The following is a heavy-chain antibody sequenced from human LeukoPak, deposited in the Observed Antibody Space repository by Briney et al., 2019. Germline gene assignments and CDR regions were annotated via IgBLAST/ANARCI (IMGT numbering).Heavy chain of an antibody. CDR3: ARGGSYYDYYYGMDV. CDR2: IIPIFGTA. CDR1: GGTFSSYA. J-gene: IGHJ6*02. D-gene: IGHD1-26*01. V-gene: IGHV1-69*01. Sequence: SVKVSCKASGGTFSSYAISWVRQAPGQGLEWMGGIIPIFGTANYAQKSQGRVTITADESTSTAYMELSSLRSEDTAVYYCARGGSYYDYYYGMDVWGQGTTVTVSS.